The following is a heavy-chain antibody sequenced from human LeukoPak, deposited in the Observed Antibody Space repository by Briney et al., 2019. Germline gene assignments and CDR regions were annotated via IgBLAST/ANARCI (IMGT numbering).Heavy chain of an antibody. J-gene: IGHJ5*02. Sequence: SETLSLTCAVYGGSFSGYYWSWIRQPPGKGLEWIGEINHSGSTNYNPSLKSRVTISVDTSKNQFSLKLSSVTAADTAVYYCARVEGTTVTTGWFDPWGQGTLVAVSS. D-gene: IGHD4-17*01. CDR2: INHSGST. CDR1: GGSFSGYY. V-gene: IGHV4-34*01. CDR3: ARVEGTTVTTGWFDP.